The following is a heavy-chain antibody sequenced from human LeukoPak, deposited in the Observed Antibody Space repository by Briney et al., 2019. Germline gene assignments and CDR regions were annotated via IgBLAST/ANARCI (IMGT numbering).Heavy chain of an antibody. CDR2: IRGSDDNT. CDR1: GFTFSIYA. J-gene: IGHJ2*01. V-gene: IGHV3-23*01. Sequence: GGSLRLSCAASGFTFSIYAMSWVRQAPGKGLEWVSAIRGSDDNTFYADSVRGRFTITRDNSKNTLYLQMNILRAEDTAVYYCAKTVTTQAYYWYFDPWGRGTLVTVSS. D-gene: IGHD4-17*01. CDR3: AKTVTTQAYYWYFDP.